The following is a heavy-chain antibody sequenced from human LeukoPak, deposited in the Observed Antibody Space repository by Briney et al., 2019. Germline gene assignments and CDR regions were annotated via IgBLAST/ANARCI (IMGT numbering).Heavy chain of an antibody. CDR1: GFTFTDYY. V-gene: IGHV3-11*03. Sequence: GGSLRLSCAASGFTFTDYYMSWIRQAPGKGLEWVSYISSGSSDTNYADSVKGRFTISRDNSENTLYLQMNNLRAEDTAMYYCATRYSFNYLGFWGQGTLVTVSS. CDR3: ATRYSFNYLGF. J-gene: IGHJ4*02. CDR2: ISSGSSDT. D-gene: IGHD5-18*01.